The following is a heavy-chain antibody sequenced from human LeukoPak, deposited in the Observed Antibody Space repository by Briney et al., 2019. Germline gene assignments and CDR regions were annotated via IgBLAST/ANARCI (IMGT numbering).Heavy chain of an antibody. CDR3: ARFSVGGTYYPNY. Sequence: GESLKISCKGSGYSFTSSWIGWVRQMPGQGLEWMGIIYPGDSDTRYSPSFQGQVTISADKSISTAHLQWSSLKASDTDMYYCARFSVGGTYYPNYWGQGTLVTVSS. CDR2: IYPGDSDT. J-gene: IGHJ4*02. CDR1: GYSFTSSW. D-gene: IGHD1-26*01. V-gene: IGHV5-51*01.